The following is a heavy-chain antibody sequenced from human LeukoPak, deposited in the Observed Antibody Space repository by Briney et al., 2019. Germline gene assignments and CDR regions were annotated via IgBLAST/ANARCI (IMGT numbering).Heavy chain of an antibody. CDR2: TYYDGTNR. J-gene: IGHJ4*02. CDR1: GFSFSNFG. D-gene: IGHD4-17*01. CDR3: ARQTTAATDF. V-gene: IGHV3-33*01. Sequence: GGSLRLSCTASGFSFSNFGMHWVRQAPGKGLEWVTLTYYDGTNRYYADSVKGRFTVSRDNSNNTVYLQMNSLRVEDTAVYYCARQTTAATDFWGQGTLVTVSS.